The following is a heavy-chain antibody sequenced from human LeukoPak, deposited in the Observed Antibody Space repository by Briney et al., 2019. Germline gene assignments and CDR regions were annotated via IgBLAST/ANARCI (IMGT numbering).Heavy chain of an antibody. J-gene: IGHJ5*02. CDR2: ISSNGGST. Sequence: GGSLRLSRVASGFRFSMYAMHWVRQAPGKGPEYVSAISSNGGSTYYASSVKGRFTISRDNSKNTLYLQLGSLRADDTAVYYCARSPEWDLPTPPHWFDPWGQGTLVTVSS. V-gene: IGHV3-64*01. D-gene: IGHD1-26*01. CDR1: GFRFSMYA. CDR3: ARSPEWDLPTPPHWFDP.